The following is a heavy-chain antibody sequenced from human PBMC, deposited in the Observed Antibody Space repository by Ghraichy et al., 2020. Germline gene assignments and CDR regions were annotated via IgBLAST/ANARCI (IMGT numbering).Heavy chain of an antibody. CDR1: GFAYNSSW. V-gene: IGHV3-7*01. D-gene: IGHD1-26*01. J-gene: IGHJ4*02. Sequence: GGSLRLSCAASGFAYNSSWMNWVRQAPGKGLEWVAYIKYDGSAEYYVDSVKGRFAISRDNAKNSLFLQMNSLRAEDTAVYYCARGWARFDYWGQGTLVTVSS. CDR3: ARGWARFDY. CDR2: IKYDGSAE.